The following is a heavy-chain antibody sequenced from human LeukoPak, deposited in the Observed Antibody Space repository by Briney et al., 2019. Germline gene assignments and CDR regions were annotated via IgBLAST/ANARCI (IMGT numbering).Heavy chain of an antibody. CDR3: AKNSLGQLPPWGFDP. V-gene: IGHV3-64*01. CDR1: GFTFSSYA. Sequence: GGSLRLSCAASGFTFSSYAMHWVRQAPGKGLEYVSAISSNGGSTYYANSVKGRFTISRDNSKNTLYLQMGSLRAEDMAVYYCAKNSLGQLPPWGFDPWGQGTLVTVSS. CDR2: ISSNGGST. J-gene: IGHJ5*02. D-gene: IGHD2-2*01.